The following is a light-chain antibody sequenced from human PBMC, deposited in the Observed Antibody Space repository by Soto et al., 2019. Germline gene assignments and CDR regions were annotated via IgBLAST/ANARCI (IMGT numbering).Light chain of an antibody. J-gene: IGKJ3*01. CDR2: GAS. CDR3: QQYNDWPPIT. V-gene: IGKV3-15*01. CDR1: QSVSTD. Sequence: EIVLTQSPATLSLSPGERATLSCRASQSVSTDLAWYQQKPGQAPRLLIYGASTRATDVPARFSGGGSGTEFTLTISSLHSEDVAIYYCQQYNDWPPITFGPGTKVDIK.